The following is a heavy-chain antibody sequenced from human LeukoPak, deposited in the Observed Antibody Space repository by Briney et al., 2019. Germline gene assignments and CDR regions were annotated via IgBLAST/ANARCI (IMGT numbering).Heavy chain of an antibody. J-gene: IGHJ6*04. Sequence: GGSLRLSCAASGLTFSSYEMNWVRQAPGKGLEWVSYISSSGSTIYYADSVKGRFTISRDNAKNSLYLQMNSLRAEDTAVYYCASSPPRYYGSGSYYNDNYGMDVWGKGTRSPSPQ. CDR2: ISSSGSTI. CDR1: GLTFSSYE. D-gene: IGHD3-10*01. V-gene: IGHV3-48*03. CDR3: ASSPPRYYGSGSYYNDNYGMDV.